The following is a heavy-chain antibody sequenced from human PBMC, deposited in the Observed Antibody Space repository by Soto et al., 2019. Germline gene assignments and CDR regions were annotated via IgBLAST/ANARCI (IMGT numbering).Heavy chain of an antibody. D-gene: IGHD6-19*01. Sequence: GSLLPAGAASGFSFSNYWMNWVRLAPGKGPEWVANIRKDGSEKIYVDSVEGRFTISRDNAKNSLFLQMNNLRADDTDMYYCVGGTGWLMDTWGQGTQVTVYS. CDR2: IRKDGSEK. CDR3: VGGTGWLMDT. V-gene: IGHV3-7*03. J-gene: IGHJ5*02. CDR1: GFSFSNYW.